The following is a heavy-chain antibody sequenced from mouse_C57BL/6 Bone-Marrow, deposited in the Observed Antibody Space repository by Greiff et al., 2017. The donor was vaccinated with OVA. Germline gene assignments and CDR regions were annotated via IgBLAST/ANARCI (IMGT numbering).Heavy chain of an antibody. CDR1: GYTFTGYW. CDR3: AREGYDSFAY. CDR2: IYPSDSET. Sequence: QVQLQQPGAELVRPGSSVKLSCKASGYTFTGYWMDWVKQRPGQGLEWIGNIYPSDSETHYNQKFKDKATLTVDKSSSTAYMQLSSLTSEDSAVYYCAREGYDSFAYWGQGTLVTVSA. V-gene: IGHV1-61*01. D-gene: IGHD2-2*01. J-gene: IGHJ3*01.